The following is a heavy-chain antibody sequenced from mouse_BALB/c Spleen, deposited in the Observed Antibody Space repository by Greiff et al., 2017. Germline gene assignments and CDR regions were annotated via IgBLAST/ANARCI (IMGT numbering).Heavy chain of an antibody. D-gene: IGHD2-12*01. CDR3: ARDYDSYYYAMDY. CDR1: GFTFSDYY. CDR2: ISDGGSYT. J-gene: IGHJ4*01. Sequence: EVQGVESGGGLVKPGGSLKLSCAASGFTFSDYYMYWVRQTPEKRLEWVATISDGGSYTYYPDSVKGRFTISRDNAKNNLYLQMSSLKSEDTAMYYCARDYDSYYYAMDYWGQGTSVTVSS. V-gene: IGHV5-4*02.